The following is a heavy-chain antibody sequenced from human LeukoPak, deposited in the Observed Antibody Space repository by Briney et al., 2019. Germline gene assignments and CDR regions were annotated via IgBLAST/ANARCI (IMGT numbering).Heavy chain of an antibody. CDR3: TTAAYGSGSMPHDY. D-gene: IGHD3-10*01. J-gene: IGHJ4*02. Sequence: GGSLRLSCAASGFTFSNVWMTWVRQAPGKGLEWVGRIKSKTDGGTTDCAAPVKGRFTISRDDSKNTLYLQMNSLRTEDTAVYYCTTAAYGSGSMPHDYWGQGTLVTVSS. CDR1: GFTFSNVW. CDR2: IKSKTDGGTT. V-gene: IGHV3-15*01.